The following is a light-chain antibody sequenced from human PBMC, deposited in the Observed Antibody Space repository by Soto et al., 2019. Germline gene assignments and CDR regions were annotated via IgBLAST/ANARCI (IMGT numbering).Light chain of an antibody. CDR1: QAISRH. CDR2: GAS. J-gene: IGKJ3*01. CDR3: QQRNSYPLT. V-gene: IGKV1-9*01. Sequence: DIPLTQSPSFLSASVGGRVTITCRASQAISRHLAWYQQKPGKAPHLLIYGASTLQSGVPSRFSGSGSGTQFTLTISSLQPEDFATYYCQQRNSYPLTFGPGTTGDIK.